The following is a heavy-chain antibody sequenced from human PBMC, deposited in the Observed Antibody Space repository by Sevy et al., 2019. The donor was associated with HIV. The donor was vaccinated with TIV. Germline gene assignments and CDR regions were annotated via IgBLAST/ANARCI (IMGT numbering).Heavy chain of an antibody. Sequence: GGSLRLSCAASGFTFSSYSMNWVRQAPGKGLEWVSYISSSSSTIYYADSVKGRFTISRDNAKNSLYLQMNSLRDEDTDLYYCAREPRHYDFWCGYYARGYYFDYWGQGTLVTVSS. CDR2: ISSSSSTI. V-gene: IGHV3-48*02. J-gene: IGHJ4*02. CDR3: AREPRHYDFWCGYYARGYYFDY. D-gene: IGHD3-3*01. CDR1: GFTFSSYS.